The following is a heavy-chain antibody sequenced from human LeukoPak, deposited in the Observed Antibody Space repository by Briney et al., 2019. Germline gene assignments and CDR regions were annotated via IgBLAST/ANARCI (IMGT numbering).Heavy chain of an antibody. Sequence: PSGTLSLTCAVSGGSISSSNWWSWVRQPPGKGLEWIGEIYHSGSTNYNPSPKSRVTISVDKSKNQFSLKLSSVTAADTAVYYCAGLQVVPAVKAYYYYGMDVWGKGTTVTVSS. CDR2: IYHSGST. CDR1: GGSISSSNW. J-gene: IGHJ6*04. CDR3: AGLQVVPAVKAYYYYGMDV. V-gene: IGHV4-4*02. D-gene: IGHD2-2*01.